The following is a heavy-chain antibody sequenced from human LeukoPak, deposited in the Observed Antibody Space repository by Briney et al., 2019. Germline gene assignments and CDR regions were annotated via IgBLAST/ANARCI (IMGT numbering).Heavy chain of an antibody. CDR3: TRSTAWSRWDY. D-gene: IGHD1-1*01. CDR1: GFTDNTNH. CDR2: INNGDTT. V-gene: IGHV3-66*01. Sequence: GGTVRLSCAASGFTDNTNHMSWVRQAPGKGLEWVSIINNGDTTYYADAVRGRFTISRDNSKDTLYLQVNSLRVEDTAVYYCTRSTAWSRWDYRGPGTLVTVSS. J-gene: IGHJ4*02.